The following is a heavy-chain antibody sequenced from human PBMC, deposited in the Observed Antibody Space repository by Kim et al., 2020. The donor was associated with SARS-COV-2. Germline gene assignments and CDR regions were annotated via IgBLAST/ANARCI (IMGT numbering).Heavy chain of an antibody. J-gene: IGHJ1*01. CDR3: AKVSSSGWSAYGYFQH. Sequence: GGSLRLSCAASGFTFSSYAMSWVRQAPGKGLEWVSAISGSGGSTYYADSVKGRFTISRDNSKNTLYLQMNSLRAEDTAVYYCAKVSSSGWSAYGYFQHWGQGTLVTVSS. CDR2: ISGSGGST. D-gene: IGHD6-19*01. V-gene: IGHV3-23*01. CDR1: GFTFSSYA.